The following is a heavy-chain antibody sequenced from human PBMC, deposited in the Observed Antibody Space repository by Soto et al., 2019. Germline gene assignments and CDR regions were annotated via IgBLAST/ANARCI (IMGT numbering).Heavy chain of an antibody. CDR2: ISYDGSNK. J-gene: IGHJ4*02. V-gene: IGHV3-30-3*01. D-gene: IGHD3-10*01. CDR1: GFTFSSHA. CDR3: AIGVLLWFGETPLDY. Sequence: QVQLVESGGGVVQPGRSLRLSCAASGFTFSSHAMHWVRQAPGKGLEWVAVISYDGSNKYYADSVKGRFTISRDNSKNTLYLQMNSLRADDTAVYYCAIGVLLWFGETPLDYWGQGTLVTVSS.